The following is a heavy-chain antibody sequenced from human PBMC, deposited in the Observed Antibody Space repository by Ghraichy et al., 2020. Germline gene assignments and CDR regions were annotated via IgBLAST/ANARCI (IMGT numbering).Heavy chain of an antibody. Sequence: GGSLRLSCAASGFTFSRYGMHWVRQAPGKGLEWVADISYDGSDKYYGDSVKGRFTISRDNSKNTLSLQMNSLRAEDTAVYYCAKDPHDSLLVGYMDVWGKGTTVTVSS. V-gene: IGHV3-30*18. CDR3: AKDPHDSLLVGYMDV. CDR2: ISYDGSDK. J-gene: IGHJ6*03. CDR1: GFTFSRYG. D-gene: IGHD2-8*02.